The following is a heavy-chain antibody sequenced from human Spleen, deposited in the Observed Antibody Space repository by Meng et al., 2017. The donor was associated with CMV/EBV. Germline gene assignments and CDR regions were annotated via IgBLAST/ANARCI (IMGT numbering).Heavy chain of an antibody. D-gene: IGHD5-18*01. CDR3: AKDGYSYGWGYYYYYGMDV. CDR2: INSEASST. Sequence: GESLKISCAASGFTFSNYWMHWVRQAPGKGLVWVSRINSEASSTTYADSVKGRFTISRDNAKNTLYLQMNSLRAEDTAVYYCAKDGYSYGWGYYYYYGMDVWGQGTTVTVSS. J-gene: IGHJ6*02. CDR1: GFTFSNYW. V-gene: IGHV3-74*01.